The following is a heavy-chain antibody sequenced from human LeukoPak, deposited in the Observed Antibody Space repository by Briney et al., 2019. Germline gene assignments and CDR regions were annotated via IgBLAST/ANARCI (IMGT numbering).Heavy chain of an antibody. CDR2: INHSGST. CDR3: ARSRLGATTP. V-gene: IGHV4-34*01. J-gene: IGHJ5*02. Sequence: PSETLSLTCAVYGGSFSGYYWSWIRQPPGKGLEWIGEINHSGSTNYNPSLKSRVTISVDTSKNQFSLKLSSVTAADTAVYYCARSRLGATTPWGQGTLATVSS. CDR1: GGSFSGYY. D-gene: IGHD1-26*01.